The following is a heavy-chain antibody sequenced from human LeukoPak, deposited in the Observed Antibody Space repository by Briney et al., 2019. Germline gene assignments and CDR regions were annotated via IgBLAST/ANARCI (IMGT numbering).Heavy chain of an antibody. J-gene: IGHJ4*02. Sequence: PGGSLRLSCAASGFTFSSYWMSWVRQAPGKGLEWVSAITDSGGDTYHADSVKGRLTISRDNSKNTLYLQMNSLRVEDTAVYYCAKGGSSSRPYYFDFWGQGTLVTVSS. CDR3: AKGGSSSRPYYFDF. CDR2: ITDSGGDT. CDR1: GFTFSSYW. D-gene: IGHD6-6*01. V-gene: IGHV3-23*01.